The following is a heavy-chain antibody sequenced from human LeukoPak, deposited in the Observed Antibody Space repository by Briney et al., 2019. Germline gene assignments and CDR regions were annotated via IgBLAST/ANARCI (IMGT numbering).Heavy chain of an antibody. CDR2: INYSGDTT. J-gene: IGHJ4*02. CDR3: ARDLDCGGDCYSGNFDY. Sequence: GGSLRLSCAASGFTFSSYGMSWVRQAPGKGLEWVSTINYSGDTTYYADSVKGRFTISRDNAKNTLYLQMNSLRVEDTAIYYCARDLDCGGDCYSGNFDYWGQGTLVTVSS. V-gene: IGHV3-23*01. D-gene: IGHD2-21*02. CDR1: GFTFSSYG.